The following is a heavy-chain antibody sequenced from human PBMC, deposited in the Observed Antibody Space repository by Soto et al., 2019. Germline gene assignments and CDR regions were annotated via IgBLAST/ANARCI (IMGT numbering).Heavy chain of an antibody. Sequence: SETLSHTCPVSGVSIISSSYEWGWIRQPPGKGREWIGSIYYSGSTYYNPLLKSRVTIPVDTPKNQFSLKLSSVTAADTAVYYWARLQGLVLFDYWGQGTLVTVAS. D-gene: IGHD6-19*01. CDR1: GVSIISSSYE. CDR2: IYYSGST. V-gene: IGHV4-39*01. J-gene: IGHJ4*02. CDR3: ARLQGLVLFDY.